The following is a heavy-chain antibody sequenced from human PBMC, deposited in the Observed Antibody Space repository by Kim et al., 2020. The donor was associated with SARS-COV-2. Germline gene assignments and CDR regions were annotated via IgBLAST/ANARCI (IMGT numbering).Heavy chain of an antibody. CDR1: GGSFSGYY. Sequence: SETLSLTCAVYGGSFSGYYWSWIRQPPGKGLEWIGEINHSGSTNYNPSLKSRVTISVDTSKNQFSLKLSSVTAADTAVYYCARAEKLAPSRGFDYWGQGTLVTVSS. V-gene: IGHV4-34*01. CDR3: ARAEKLAPSRGFDY. D-gene: IGHD3-10*01. J-gene: IGHJ4*02. CDR2: INHSGST.